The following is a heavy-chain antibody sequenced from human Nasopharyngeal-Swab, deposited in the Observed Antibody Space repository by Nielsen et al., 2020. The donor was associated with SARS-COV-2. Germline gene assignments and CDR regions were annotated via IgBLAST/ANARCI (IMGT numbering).Heavy chain of an antibody. CDR1: GGSFSPFY. CDR3: ARDRGITIFGVVIADAFDI. D-gene: IGHD3-3*01. Sequence: SETLSLTCTVSGGSFSPFYWSWIRQTPGKGLEWLGYISYTGTTYYNPSLKSRVTISVDTSKNQFSLKLSSVTAADTAVYYCARDRGITIFGVVIADAFDIWGQGTMVTVSS. CDR2: ISYTGTT. J-gene: IGHJ3*02. V-gene: IGHV4-59*12.